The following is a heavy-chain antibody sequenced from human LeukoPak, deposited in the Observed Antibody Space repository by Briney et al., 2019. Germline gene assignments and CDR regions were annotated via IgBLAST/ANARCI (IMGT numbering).Heavy chain of an antibody. J-gene: IGHJ4*02. CDR2: VSGSGGSI. Sequence: GGYLRLSCAATGFNFSSYAMSWVRRAPGKGLEWVSAVSGSGGSIYYADSVKGRFTISRDNAKNSLYLQMNSLSVEDTAIYYCEKVVKYYYGSETYYFFEHWGQGTPVTASS. CDR1: GFNFSSYA. V-gene: IGHV3-23*01. D-gene: IGHD3-10*01. CDR3: EKVVKYYYGSETYYFFEH.